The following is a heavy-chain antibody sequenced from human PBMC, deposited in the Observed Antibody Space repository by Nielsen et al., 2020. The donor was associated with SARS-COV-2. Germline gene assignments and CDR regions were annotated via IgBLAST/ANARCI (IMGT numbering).Heavy chain of an antibody. Sequence: GGSLRLSCAASGFTFRNYWMTWIRQAPGKGLEWVAHLNPDGSDKYYVDSVKGRFTISRDNAKRYLYVQMNSLRAEDTAVYYCVCEALNYWGQGALVTVSS. J-gene: IGHJ4*02. CDR3: VCEALNY. V-gene: IGHV3-7*01. CDR1: GFTFRNYW. CDR2: LNPDGSDK. D-gene: IGHD5-24*01.